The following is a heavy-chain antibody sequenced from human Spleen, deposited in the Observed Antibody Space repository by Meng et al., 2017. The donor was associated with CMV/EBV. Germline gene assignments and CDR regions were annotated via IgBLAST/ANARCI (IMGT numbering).Heavy chain of an antibody. D-gene: IGHD6-13*01. CDR3: ARDLAAAEVC. CDR2: INWNGGST. Sequence: RSCGACGLNFDDYGMSWVRQAPGKGLEWVSGINWNGGSTGYADSVKGRFTISRDNAKNSLYLQMNSLRAEDTALYYCARDLAAAEVCWGQGTLVTVSS. V-gene: IGHV3-20*04. CDR1: GLNFDDYG. J-gene: IGHJ4*02.